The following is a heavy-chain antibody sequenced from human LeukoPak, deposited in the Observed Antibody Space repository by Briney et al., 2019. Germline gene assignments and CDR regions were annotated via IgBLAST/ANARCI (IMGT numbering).Heavy chain of an antibody. Sequence: SVKVSCKASGGTFSSYAISWVRQAPGQGLEWMGRIIPIFGTANYAQKFQGRVTITTDESTSTAYMELSSLRSEDTAVYYCVRDALDVVVVAATFGLNWFDPWGQGTLVTVSS. D-gene: IGHD2-15*01. CDR2: IIPIFGTA. J-gene: IGHJ5*02. CDR1: GGTFSSYA. V-gene: IGHV1-69*05. CDR3: VRDALDVVVVAATFGLNWFDP.